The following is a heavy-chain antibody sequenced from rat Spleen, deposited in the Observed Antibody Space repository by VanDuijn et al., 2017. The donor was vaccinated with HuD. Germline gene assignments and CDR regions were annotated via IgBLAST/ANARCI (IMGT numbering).Heavy chain of an antibody. V-gene: IGHV3-1*01. D-gene: IGHD4-3*01. CDR2: ISYSGST. Sequence: EVQLQESGPGLVKPSQSLSLTCSVTGYSVTSIYWGWIRKFPGNKMEWMGYISYSGSTAYNPSLKSRISITRDTSKNQFFLQLNSVTTEDTATYYCARYIGDNSGFAYWGQGTLVTVSS. J-gene: IGHJ3*01. CDR1: GYSVTSIY. CDR3: ARYIGDNSGFAY.